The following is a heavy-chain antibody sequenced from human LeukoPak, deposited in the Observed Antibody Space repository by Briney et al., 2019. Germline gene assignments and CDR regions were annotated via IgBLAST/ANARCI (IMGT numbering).Heavy chain of an antibody. D-gene: IGHD3-10*01. J-gene: IGHJ5*02. CDR3: ARVITMVRGVLNWFDP. Sequence: ASVKVSCKASGYTFTSYAMRWVRQAPGQRLEWMGWINAGNGNTKYSQKFQGRVTITRDTSASTAYMELSSLRSEDTAVYYCARVITMVRGVLNWFDPWGQGTLVTVSS. V-gene: IGHV1-3*01. CDR1: GYTFTSYA. CDR2: INAGNGNT.